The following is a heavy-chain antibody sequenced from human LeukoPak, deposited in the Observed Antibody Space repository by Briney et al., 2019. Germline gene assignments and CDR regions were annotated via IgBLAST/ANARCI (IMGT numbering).Heavy chain of an antibody. CDR3: ARRAGWLALDY. CDR1: GYTFTIYY. D-gene: IGHD5-12*01. Sequence: ASLKLSRTASGYTFTIYYMHWVRKAPGQGLEWMGISDPNGGCTSYSQKFAGRVTMTRETSTSTASMELSSPRSEEPAMYYCARRAGWLALDYWGQGTLVTVSS. CDR2: SDPNGGCT. J-gene: IGHJ4*02. V-gene: IGHV1-46*01.